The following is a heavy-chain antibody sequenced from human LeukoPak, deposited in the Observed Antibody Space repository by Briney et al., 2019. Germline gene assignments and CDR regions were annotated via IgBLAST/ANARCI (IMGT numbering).Heavy chain of an antibody. D-gene: IGHD6-13*01. Sequence: PGGSLRLSCAASGFTFSSNAMHWVRQASGKGLEGVAVISYDVGNKYYADSVKGRFTISRDNSKNTLYLQMNSLRTEDTAVYYCVKDRRSSWTLDNWGQGTLVTVSS. CDR3: VKDRRSSWTLDN. CDR2: ISYDVGNK. CDR1: GFTFSSNA. V-gene: IGHV3-30*18. J-gene: IGHJ4*02.